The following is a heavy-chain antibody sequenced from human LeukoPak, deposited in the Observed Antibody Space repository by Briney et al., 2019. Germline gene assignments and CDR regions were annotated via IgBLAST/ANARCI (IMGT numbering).Heavy chain of an antibody. Sequence: ASVKVSCKASGYTFTGYYMHWVRQAPGQGLEWMGWINPNSGGTNYAQKFQGRVTMTRDTSISTAYMELSRLRSDDTAVYYCARTQIVATREFDYWGQGTLVTVSS. V-gene: IGHV1-2*02. J-gene: IGHJ4*02. CDR3: ARTQIVATREFDY. D-gene: IGHD5-12*01. CDR2: INPNSGGT. CDR1: GYTFTGYY.